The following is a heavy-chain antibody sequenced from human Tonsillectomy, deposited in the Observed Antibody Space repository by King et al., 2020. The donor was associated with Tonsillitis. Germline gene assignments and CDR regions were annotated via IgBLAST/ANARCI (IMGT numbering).Heavy chain of an antibody. Sequence: HVQLVESGGGVVQPGGSLRLSCAASPFIFMSYDMHWVRQAPGKGLEWVAGISFDGKPDYDAESVKGRFTISKDTSERKLFLQMDSLRVEHTEIYYCALQAPIVPGHHFSFGMDVWGQGSTVTVSS. V-gene: IGHV3-30*04. CDR2: ISFDGKPD. D-gene: IGHD1-26*01. CDR1: PFIFMSYD. CDR3: ALQAPIVPGHHFSFGMDV. J-gene: IGHJ6*02.